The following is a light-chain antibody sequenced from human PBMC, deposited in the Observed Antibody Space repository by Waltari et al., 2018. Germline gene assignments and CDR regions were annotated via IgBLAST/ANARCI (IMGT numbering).Light chain of an antibody. CDR2: AAS. J-gene: IGKJ1*01. Sequence: EIVLTQSPGTLSLSPGERAILSCRASQSVSSSYLAWYQQQPGQAPRLLIFAASSRATGIPERFSGSGSGTDFTLTISRLEPEDFAVYYCHHYGRSPWTFGQGTKVEIK. CDR3: HHYGRSPWT. CDR1: QSVSSSY. V-gene: IGKV3-20*01.